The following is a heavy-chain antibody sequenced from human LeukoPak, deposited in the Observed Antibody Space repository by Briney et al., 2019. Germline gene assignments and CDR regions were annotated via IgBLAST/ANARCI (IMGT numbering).Heavy chain of an antibody. V-gene: IGHV6-1*01. CDR2: TYYRSKWYN. Sequence: SRTLSLTSAISGDSVSINSAAWNWVRQSPSRGLEWLGRTYYRSKWYNDYAVSVKSRITINPDTSKNQFSLQLNSVTPEDTAVYYCAREVAGLDWLDPWGQGTLVTVSS. D-gene: IGHD6-19*01. J-gene: IGHJ5*02. CDR1: GDSVSINSAA. CDR3: AREVAGLDWLDP.